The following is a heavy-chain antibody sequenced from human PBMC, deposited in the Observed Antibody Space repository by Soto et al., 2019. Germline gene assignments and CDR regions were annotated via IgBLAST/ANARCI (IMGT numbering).Heavy chain of an antibody. D-gene: IGHD3-10*01. J-gene: IGHJ4*02. Sequence: ESGGGVVQPGRSLRLSCAASGFTFSSYGMHWVRQAPGKGLEWVAIISYDGSNKYYADSVKGRFTISRDNSKNTPYLQMNSLRAEDTAVYYCAKGLYGSGSYSIDYWGQGTLVTVSS. CDR1: GFTFSSYG. CDR2: ISYDGSNK. CDR3: AKGLYGSGSYSIDY. V-gene: IGHV3-30*18.